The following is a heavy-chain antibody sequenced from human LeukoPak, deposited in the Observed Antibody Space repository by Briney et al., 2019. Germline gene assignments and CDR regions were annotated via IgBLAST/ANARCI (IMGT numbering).Heavy chain of an antibody. V-gene: IGHV5-51*01. D-gene: IGHD6-19*01. J-gene: IGHJ6*03. CDR3: ARALAVAGRTSCGYWYYIDV. CDR2: VYPRDSDT. Sequence: HGESLKISSESSGYTFCRSWIGWVRQMPGKGFQWLGIVYPRDSDTRYSPSVQGHVTITADPSIDTAYLQWRSLRASDTANYFCARALAVAGRTSCGYWYYIDVWGKGTAVTVSS. CDR1: GYTFCRSW.